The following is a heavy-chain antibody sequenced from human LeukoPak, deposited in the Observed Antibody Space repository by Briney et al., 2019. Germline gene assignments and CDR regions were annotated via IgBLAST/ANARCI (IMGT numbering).Heavy chain of an antibody. Sequence: ASVKVSCKASGYSFSDYFVHWVRQAPGQGLEWMGWINPNSGGTNYAQRFQGRVTMTRDTSISTAYMELSSLRSDDTAVYFCARESDSVTGDFHSYDMGAWGQGTTVIVSS. CDR3: ARESDSVTGDFHSYDMGA. CDR1: GYSFSDYF. V-gene: IGHV1-2*02. CDR2: INPNSGGT. J-gene: IGHJ6*02. D-gene: IGHD3-10*01.